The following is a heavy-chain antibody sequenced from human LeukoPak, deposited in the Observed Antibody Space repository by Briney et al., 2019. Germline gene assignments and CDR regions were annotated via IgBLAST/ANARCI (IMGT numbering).Heavy chain of an antibody. V-gene: IGHV3-74*01. CDR2: IDIDGSST. Sequence: PGGSLRLSGAASGFTFSSYWMHWVRQAPGKGLVWVSRIDIDGSSTTYADSVKGRFTISRDNAKNTLYLQMNNLRAEDTAVYYCARDRPHNWFDPWGQGTLVTVSS. CDR3: ARDRPHNWFDP. J-gene: IGHJ5*02. CDR1: GFTFSSYW.